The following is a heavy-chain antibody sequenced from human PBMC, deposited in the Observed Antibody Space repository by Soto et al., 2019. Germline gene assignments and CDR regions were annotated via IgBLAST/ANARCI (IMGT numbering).Heavy chain of an antibody. CDR1: GFPFSSYG. D-gene: IGHD2-2*01. CDR3: ARDVLVLSSTPYNYGMDV. Sequence: PGGSLRLSCAASGFPFSSYGMNWVRQAPGKGLEWVSSISSSSSYIYYADSGKGRFTISRDNAKNSLYLELVSLRAEDTAVYYCARDVLVLSSTPYNYGMDVWGQGTKVTVSS. CDR2: ISSSSSYI. J-gene: IGHJ6*02. V-gene: IGHV3-21*01.